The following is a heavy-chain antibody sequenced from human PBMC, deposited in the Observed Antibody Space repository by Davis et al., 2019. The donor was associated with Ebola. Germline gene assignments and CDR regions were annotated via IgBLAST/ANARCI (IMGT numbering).Heavy chain of an antibody. CDR2: ISAYNGST. Sequence: ASVKVSCKASGYTFTSYGISWVRQAPGQGLEWMGWISAYNGSTNYAQKFQGRVTITADESTSTAYMELSSLRSEDTAVYYCARGGGRPRYCSSTSCSPNYYYGMDVWGQGTTVTVSS. D-gene: IGHD2-2*01. CDR1: GYTFTSYG. V-gene: IGHV1-18*01. J-gene: IGHJ6*02. CDR3: ARGGGRPRYCSSTSCSPNYYYGMDV.